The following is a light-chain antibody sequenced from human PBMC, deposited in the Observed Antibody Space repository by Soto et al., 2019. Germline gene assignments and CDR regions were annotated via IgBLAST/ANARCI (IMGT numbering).Light chain of an antibody. CDR3: QVWDGSSDHYV. J-gene: IGLJ1*01. CDR1: NIGSDS. CDR2: DDS. Sequence: SYELTQPPSVSVAPGQTARITCGGDNIGSDSVHWYQQKPGQSPLLVVYDDSDRPSGIPERFSRFSYGNTATLTISRVEAGDEADYYCQVWDGSSDHYVFGTGTKVTVL. V-gene: IGLV3-21*02.